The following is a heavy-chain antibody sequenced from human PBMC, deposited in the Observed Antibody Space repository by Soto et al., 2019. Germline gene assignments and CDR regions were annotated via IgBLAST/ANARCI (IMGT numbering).Heavy chain of an antibody. V-gene: IGHV1-58*01. CDR2: IVVGSGNT. CDR3: AADLVEMATTDYSYGMDV. D-gene: IGHD5-12*01. Sequence: SVKVSCKASGFTFTSSAVQWVRQARGQRLEWIGWIVVGSGNTNYAQKFQERVTITRDMSTSTAYMELSSLRSEDTAVYYCAADLVEMATTDYSYGMDVWGQGTTVTVSS. J-gene: IGHJ6*02. CDR1: GFTFTSSA.